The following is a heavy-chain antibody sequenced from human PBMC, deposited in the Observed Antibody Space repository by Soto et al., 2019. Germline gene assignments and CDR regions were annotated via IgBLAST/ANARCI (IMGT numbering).Heavy chain of an antibody. D-gene: IGHD3-3*01. J-gene: IGHJ4*02. CDR3: ARDPSPEFWSGYYDY. V-gene: IGHV1-2*02. Sequence: HLVQSGAEVKQPGASVKVSCKASGYTFKDYFLHLVRQAPGQGLEWMGWINPNNGGTDYAQKFQGRVNMTRDTSISTADMEVSGLRSGDTAVYYCARDPSPEFWSGYYDYWGQGTLITVSS. CDR1: GYTFKDYF. CDR2: INPNNGGT.